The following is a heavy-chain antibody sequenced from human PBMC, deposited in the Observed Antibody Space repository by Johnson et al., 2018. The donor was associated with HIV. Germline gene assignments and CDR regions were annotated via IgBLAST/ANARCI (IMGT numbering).Heavy chain of an antibody. D-gene: IGHD4-17*01. J-gene: IGHJ3*02. CDR1: GFTFSSYG. CDR2: IRYDGSNK. CDR3: ARDRPYFYGDYSAFDI. Sequence: QVQLVESGGVLVQPGGSLRLSCAASGFTFSSYGMHWVRQAPGKGLEWVAFIRYDGSNKYYADSVKGRFTISRDNSKDTLFLHMNSLRAEDTAVYYCARDRPYFYGDYSAFDIWGQGTMVTVSS. V-gene: IGHV3-30*02.